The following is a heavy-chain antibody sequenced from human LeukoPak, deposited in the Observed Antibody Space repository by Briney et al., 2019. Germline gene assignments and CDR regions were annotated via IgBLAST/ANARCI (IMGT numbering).Heavy chain of an antibody. CDR1: GFTFSDYY. Sequence: GGSLRLSCAASGFTFSDYYMSWIRQAPGKGLEWVSYISSSGSTIYYADSVKGRFTISRDNAKNSLYLQMNSLRAEDTAVYYCARAYDYGDYDAFDIWGQGTMVTVSS. D-gene: IGHD4-17*01. J-gene: IGHJ3*02. V-gene: IGHV3-11*01. CDR2: ISSSGSTI. CDR3: ARAYDYGDYDAFDI.